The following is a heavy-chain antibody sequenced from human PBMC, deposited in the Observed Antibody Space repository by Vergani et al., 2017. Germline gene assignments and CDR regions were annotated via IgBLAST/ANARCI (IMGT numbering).Heavy chain of an antibody. Sequence: QVQLVQSGAEVKKPGASVKVSCKASGYTFTSYYLHWVRQAPGQGLEWMGIINPSGGSTSYAQKFQGRVTMTRDTSTSTVYMELSSLGSEDTAVYYCTTGYRITHFLPGAFDIWGQGTMVTVSS. CDR3: TTGYRITHFLPGAFDI. J-gene: IGHJ3*02. CDR1: GYTFTSYY. D-gene: IGHD5-18*01. V-gene: IGHV1-46*01. CDR2: INPSGGST.